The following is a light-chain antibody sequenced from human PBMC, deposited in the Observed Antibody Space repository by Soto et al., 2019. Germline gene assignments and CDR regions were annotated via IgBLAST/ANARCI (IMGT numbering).Light chain of an antibody. V-gene: IGLV1-44*01. CDR3: STWDDSLNGPL. CDR2: SNS. Sequence: QSVLTQPPSASGTPGQRVTISCSGSSPNIGGNTVNWYQKVPGAAPKLIIFSNSQRPSGVPDRYSGSKSGTSASLAIGGLQSEDEADYYCSTWDDSLNGPLFGGGTKVTVL. J-gene: IGLJ2*01. CDR1: SPNIGGNT.